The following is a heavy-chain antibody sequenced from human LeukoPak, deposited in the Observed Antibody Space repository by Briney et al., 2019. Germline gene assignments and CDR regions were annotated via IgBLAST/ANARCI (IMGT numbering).Heavy chain of an antibody. J-gene: IGHJ5*02. D-gene: IGHD3-3*01. CDR1: GFAFSSYA. V-gene: IGHV3-23*01. Sequence: GGSLRLSCAASGFAFSSYAMSWVRQAPGKGLEWVSAISGSGGSTYYADSVKGRFTISRDNSKNTLYLQMNSLRAEDTAVYYCAKDNTIFGVSPFDPWGQGTLVTVSS. CDR3: AKDNTIFGVSPFDP. CDR2: ISGSGGST.